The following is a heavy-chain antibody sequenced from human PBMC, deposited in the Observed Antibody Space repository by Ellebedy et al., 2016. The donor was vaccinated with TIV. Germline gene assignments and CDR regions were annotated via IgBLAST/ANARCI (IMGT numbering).Heavy chain of an antibody. J-gene: IGHJ5*02. D-gene: IGHD4-17*01. Sequence: GESLKISCAASGFSFRSYWMSWVRQAPGKGLEWVANIYHGGSQQYYVDSVKGRFTISRGNAKNLMYLPMDSLRAEDTAVYYCARRGSYGDYAVQINNWFDPWGRGTLVTVSS. CDR1: GFSFRSYW. CDR3: ARRGSYGDYAVQINNWFDP. V-gene: IGHV3-7*01. CDR2: IYHGGSQQ.